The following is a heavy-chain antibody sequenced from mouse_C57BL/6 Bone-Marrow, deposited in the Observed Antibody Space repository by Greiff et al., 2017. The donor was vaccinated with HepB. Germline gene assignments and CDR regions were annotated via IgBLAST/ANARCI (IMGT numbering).Heavy chain of an antibody. J-gene: IGHJ3*01. CDR2: IDPENGDT. V-gene: IGHV14-4*01. CDR3: TVITTVVGAY. CDR1: GFNIKDDY. Sequence: EVQLQQSGAELVRPGASVKLSCTASGFNIKDDYMHWVKQRPEQGLEWIGWIDPENGDTEYASKFQGKATITADTSSNTAYLQLRSLTSEDTAVYYCTVITTVVGAYWGQGTLVTVSA. D-gene: IGHD1-1*01.